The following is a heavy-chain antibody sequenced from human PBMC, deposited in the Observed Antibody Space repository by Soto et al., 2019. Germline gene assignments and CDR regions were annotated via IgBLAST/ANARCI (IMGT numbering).Heavy chain of an antibody. CDR1: GDSVSSNSAG. J-gene: IGHJ4*01. CDR2: TYYRAKWYY. D-gene: IGHD1-26*01. Sequence: PSQTLSLTCAITGDSVSSNSAGWSWVRQSPSRGLEWLGRTYYRAKWYYEYAVSVRGRITINPDTSKNQYSLQLNSVTPEDTAVYFCARGEQYSGRIFDYWGQGTLVTVSS. V-gene: IGHV6-1*01. CDR3: ARGEQYSGRIFDY.